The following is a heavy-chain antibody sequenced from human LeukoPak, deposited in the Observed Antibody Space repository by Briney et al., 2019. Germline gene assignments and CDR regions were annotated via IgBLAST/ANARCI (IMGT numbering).Heavy chain of an antibody. CDR2: ISYDGSNK. Sequence: GGSLRLSCAASGFTFSDYVMHWVRQAPGKGLEWVAFISYDGSNKYYADSVKGRFTISRANSKNTLYLQMNSLRAEDTAVYYCAKVAFGGVIVFDYWGQGTLVTVSS. CDR3: AKVAFGGVIVFDY. V-gene: IGHV3-30*18. D-gene: IGHD3-16*02. J-gene: IGHJ4*02. CDR1: GFTFSDYV.